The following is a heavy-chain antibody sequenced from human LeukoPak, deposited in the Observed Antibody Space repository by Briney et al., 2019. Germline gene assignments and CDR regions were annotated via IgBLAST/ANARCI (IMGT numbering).Heavy chain of an antibody. V-gene: IGHV1-69*05. CDR2: IIPIFGTA. CDR1: GGTFSSYA. CDR3: ARESIVVVPAATYYYYGMDV. D-gene: IGHD2-2*01. Sequence: ASVTVSCTASGGTFSSYAISWVRQAPGQGLEWMGGIIPIFGTANYAQKFQGRVTMTRNTSISTAYMELSSLRSEDTAVYYCARESIVVVPAATYYYYGMDVWGQGTTVTVSS. J-gene: IGHJ6*02.